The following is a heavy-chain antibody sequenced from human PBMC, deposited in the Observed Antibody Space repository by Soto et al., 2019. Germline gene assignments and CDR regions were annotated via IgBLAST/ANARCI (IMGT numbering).Heavy chain of an antibody. D-gene: IGHD1-26*01. CDR1: GFTFSSYA. V-gene: IGHV3-23*01. CDR3: AKDLRSGSYYYYGMDV. CDR2: ISGSGGST. J-gene: IGHJ6*02. Sequence: EVQLLESGGGLVQPGGSLRLSCAASGFTFSSYAMSWVRQAPGKGLEWVSAISGSGGSTYYADSVKGRFTISRDNSKNTLYLQMNRLRAEDTAVYYCAKDLRSGSYYYYGMDVWGQGTTVTVSS.